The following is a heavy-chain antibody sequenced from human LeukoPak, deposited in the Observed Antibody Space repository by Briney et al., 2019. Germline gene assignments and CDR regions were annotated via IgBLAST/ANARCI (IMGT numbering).Heavy chain of an antibody. CDR2: ISSSSSYI. Sequence: PGGSLRLSCAASGFTFSSYSMNWVRQAPGKGLEWVSSISSSSSYIYYADSVKGRFTISRDNAKNSLYLQMNSLRAEDTAVYYCARDQPRKQKGQIAVAEDYWGQGTLVTASS. CDR1: GFTFSSYS. D-gene: IGHD6-19*01. V-gene: IGHV3-21*01. CDR3: ARDQPRKQKGQIAVAEDY. J-gene: IGHJ4*02.